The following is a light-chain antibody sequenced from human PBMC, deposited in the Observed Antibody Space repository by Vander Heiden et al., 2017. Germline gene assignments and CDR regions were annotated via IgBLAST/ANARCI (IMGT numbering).Light chain of an antibody. CDR2: GNS. Sequence: SVLTKAASVSGAQGQRVTSSSTGSSSKLLIYGNSNRPSGVPDRFSGSKSGTSASLAITGLQAEDEADYYCQSYDSSLSAVVFGGGTKLTVL. V-gene: IGLV1-40*01. J-gene: IGLJ2*01. CDR1: SS. CDR3: QSYDSSLSAVV.